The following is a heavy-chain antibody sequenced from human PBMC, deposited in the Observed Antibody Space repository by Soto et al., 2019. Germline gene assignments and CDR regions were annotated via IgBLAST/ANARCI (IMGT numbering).Heavy chain of an antibody. V-gene: IGHV1-18*01. Sequence: QVQLVQSGAEMKKPGASVKVSCKASGYIITNYGINWVRQAPGQGLEWMGWISDYHGNTNYAQRLQGRVSMTTDTSTSTAYMELRGLGSDDTAVYYCARVSTTAAASFDNWGQGTLVTVSS. J-gene: IGHJ4*02. CDR3: ARVSTTAAASFDN. CDR2: ISDYHGNT. CDR1: GYIITNYG. D-gene: IGHD4-4*01.